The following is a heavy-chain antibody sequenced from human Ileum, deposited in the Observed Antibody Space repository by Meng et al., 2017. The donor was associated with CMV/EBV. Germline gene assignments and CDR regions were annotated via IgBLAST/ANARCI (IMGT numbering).Heavy chain of an antibody. Sequence: SETLSLTCTVSGDSISSSTYYWGWIRQSPGKGLEWIGNLRHTGDTYYNPSLKNRVTMSIDTSKNQFSLTLTSVTAADTAVYYCGRNIRVHYANYWGQGKLVTVSS. CDR3: GRNIRVHYANY. J-gene: IGHJ4*02. CDR1: GDSISSSTYY. V-gene: IGHV4-39*07. CDR2: LRHTGDT. D-gene: IGHD2/OR15-2a*01.